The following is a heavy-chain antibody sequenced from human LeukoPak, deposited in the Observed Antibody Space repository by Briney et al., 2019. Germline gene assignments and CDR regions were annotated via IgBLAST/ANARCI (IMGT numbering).Heavy chain of an antibody. V-gene: IGHV3-48*04. CDR2: ISSSGSTI. CDR1: GFTFTSYA. CDR3: ARVPRGENYFDY. Sequence: GGSLRLSCAASGFTFTSYAMSWVRQAPGKGLEWVSYISSSGSTIYYADSVKGRFTISRDNAKNSLYLQMNSLRAEDTAVYYCARVPRGENYFDYWGQGTLVTVSS. D-gene: IGHD2-21*01. J-gene: IGHJ4*02.